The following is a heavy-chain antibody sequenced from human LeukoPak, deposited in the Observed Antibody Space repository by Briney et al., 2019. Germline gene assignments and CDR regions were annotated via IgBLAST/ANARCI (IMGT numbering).Heavy chain of an antibody. CDR3: ARDRGYNHYYYYMDV. J-gene: IGHJ6*03. CDR1: GGSISSYY. D-gene: IGHD5-24*01. Sequence: SETLSLTCTVSGGSISSYYWSWIRQPPGKGLEWIGYIYYSGSTNYNPSLKSRVNISVDTSKNQFSLKLSSVTAADTAVYYCARDRGYNHYYYYMDVWGKGTTVTISS. CDR2: IYYSGST. V-gene: IGHV4-59*12.